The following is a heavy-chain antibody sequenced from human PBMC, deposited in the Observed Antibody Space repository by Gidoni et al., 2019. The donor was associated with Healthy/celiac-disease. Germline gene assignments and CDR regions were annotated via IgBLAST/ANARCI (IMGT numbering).Heavy chain of an antibody. CDR2: IYTSGST. J-gene: IGHJ6*02. D-gene: IGHD5-18*01. V-gene: IGHV4-61*02. CDR3: ASSLVDTAMVNNHKYYYYYGMDV. CDR1: GGSISSGSSY. Sequence: QVQLQESGPGLVKPSQTLSPTCSVSGGSISSGSSYWSWIRQPAGKGLEWIGRIYTSGSTNDNPSLKSRVTISVDTSKNQFSLKLSSVTAADTAVYYCASSLVDTAMVNNHKYYYYYGMDVWGQGTTVTVSS.